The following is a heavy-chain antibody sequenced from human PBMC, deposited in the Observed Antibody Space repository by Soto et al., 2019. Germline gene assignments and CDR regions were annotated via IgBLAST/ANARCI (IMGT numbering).Heavy chain of an antibody. V-gene: IGHV4-59*01. Sequence: SETLSLTCSVSGVSISSYFWSWIRQPPGRGLEWIGYTYHRGSTNYSPSLKSRVAISLDTSENQFSLKVSSVTAADTAVYYCARIGGYHGTIDYWGQGTLVTVSS. CDR1: GVSISSYF. D-gene: IGHD3-16*02. J-gene: IGHJ4*02. CDR3: ARIGGYHGTIDY. CDR2: TYHRGST.